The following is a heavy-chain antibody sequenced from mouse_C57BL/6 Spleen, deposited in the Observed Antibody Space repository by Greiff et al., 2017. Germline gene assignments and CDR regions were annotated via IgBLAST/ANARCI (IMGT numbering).Heavy chain of an antibody. J-gene: IGHJ1*03. CDR1: GYSFTSGYY. CDR3: DRGIYYGYDWYFDV. V-gene: IGHV3-6*01. D-gene: IGHD2-2*01. CDR2: ISYDGSN. Sequence: EVQLVESGPGLVKPSQSLPLTCSATGYSFTSGYYWYWIRQFPGNILEWMGYISYDGSNNYNQSLKNRISITRDTSKNQFFLKLHTVTTEDAATYDCDRGIYYGYDWYFDVWGTGTTVTVSS.